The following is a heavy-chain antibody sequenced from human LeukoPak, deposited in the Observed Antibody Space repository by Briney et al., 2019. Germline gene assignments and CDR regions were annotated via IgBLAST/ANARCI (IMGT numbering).Heavy chain of an antibody. CDR2: IIPIFGTA. D-gene: IGHD3-22*01. V-gene: IGHV1-69*05. J-gene: IGHJ4*02. Sequence: GASVKVSCKASGYTFTSYDINWVRQAPGQGLEWMGGIIPIFGTANYAQKFQGRVTITTDESTSTAYMELSSLRSEDTAVYYCARELVVGYDYFDYWGQGTLVTVSS. CDR3: ARELVVGYDYFDY. CDR1: GYTFTSYD.